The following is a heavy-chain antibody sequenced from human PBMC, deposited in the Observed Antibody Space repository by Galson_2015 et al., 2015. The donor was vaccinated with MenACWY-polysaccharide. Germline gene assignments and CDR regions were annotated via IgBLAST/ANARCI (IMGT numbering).Heavy chain of an antibody. D-gene: IGHD2/OR15-2a*01. J-gene: IGHJ3*02. CDR1: GYTFGSYA. CDR3: ARESEYFDSFDGFDI. V-gene: IGHV7-4-1*02. CDR2: INTNTGNP. Sequence: VKVSCKASGYTFGSYAMNWVRQAPGQGLEWMGWINTNTGNPTSAPGFTGRFVFSLDTSVSTAYLQISSLKAEDTAVYYCARESEYFDSFDGFDIWGQGTMVTVSS.